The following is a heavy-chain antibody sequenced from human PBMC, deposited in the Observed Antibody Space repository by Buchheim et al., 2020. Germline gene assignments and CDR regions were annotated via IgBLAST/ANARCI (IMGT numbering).Heavy chain of an antibody. J-gene: IGHJ6*03. CDR2: ISYDGSNK. V-gene: IGHV3-30*18. D-gene: IGHD2-2*02. CDR3: AKGLLLYADYYYYYMDV. Sequence: QVQLVESEGGVVQPGRSLRLSCAASGFTFSTYGMHWVRQAPGKGLEWVAVISYDGSNKYYADSVKGRFTISRDNSKNTLYLQMNSLRAEDTAVYYCAKGLLLYADYYYYYMDVWGKGTT. CDR1: GFTFSTYG.